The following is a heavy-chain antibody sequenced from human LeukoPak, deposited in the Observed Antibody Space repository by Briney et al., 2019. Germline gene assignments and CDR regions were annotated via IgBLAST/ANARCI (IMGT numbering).Heavy chain of an antibody. Sequence: GGSLRLSCAASGLTGSHNYVSWVRQAPGKGLEWVSAIHTSGDTCYADSVRGRFTISRDTSKNTLYLQINSLRVEDTAVYYCIVFGDSNHWGQGTLVTVSS. J-gene: IGHJ5*02. CDR2: IHTSGDT. V-gene: IGHV3-53*01. D-gene: IGHD4-17*01. CDR1: GLTGSHNY. CDR3: IVFGDSNH.